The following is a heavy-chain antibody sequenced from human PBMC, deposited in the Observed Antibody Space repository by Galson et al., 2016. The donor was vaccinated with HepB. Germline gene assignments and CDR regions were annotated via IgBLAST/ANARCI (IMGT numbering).Heavy chain of an antibody. J-gene: IGHJ1*01. Sequence: SLRLSCAASGFTFSSYSMNWVRQAPGKGLERVSYINPSSSSTHYADSVKGRFIISRDNAKNSLYLQMDSLRDEDTAVYYCARPLYYYSSGYHQYFQYWGQGTLVTASS. D-gene: IGHD3-22*01. CDR3: ARPLYYYSSGYHQYFQY. CDR2: INPSSSST. V-gene: IGHV3-48*02. CDR1: GFTFSSYS.